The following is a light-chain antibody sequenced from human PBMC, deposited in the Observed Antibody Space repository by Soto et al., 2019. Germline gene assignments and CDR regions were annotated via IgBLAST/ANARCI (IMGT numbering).Light chain of an antibody. J-gene: IGKJ4*01. V-gene: IGKV3-11*01. CDR3: QQL. Sequence: EIVLTQSPATLSLSPGERATLSCRASQSVSSYLAWYQQKPGQAPRLLIYDASNRATGIPARFSGSGSGTDFTLTISSLEPEDFAVYYCQQLFGGGTKVEIK. CDR2: DAS. CDR1: QSVSSY.